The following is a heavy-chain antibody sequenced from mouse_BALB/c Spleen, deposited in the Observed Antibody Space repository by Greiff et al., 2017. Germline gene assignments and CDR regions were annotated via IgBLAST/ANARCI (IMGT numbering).Heavy chain of an antibody. V-gene: IGHV5-12-2*01. CDR1: GFTFSSYT. CDR3: ARHGYYGYVAMDY. Sequence: EVQLQESGGGLVQPGGSLKLSCAASGFTFSSYTMSWVRQTPEKRLEWVAYISNGGGSTYYPDTVKGRFTISRDNAKNTLYLQMSSLKSEDTAMYYCARHGYYGYVAMDYWGQGTSVTVSS. CDR2: ISNGGGST. D-gene: IGHD1-2*01. J-gene: IGHJ4*01.